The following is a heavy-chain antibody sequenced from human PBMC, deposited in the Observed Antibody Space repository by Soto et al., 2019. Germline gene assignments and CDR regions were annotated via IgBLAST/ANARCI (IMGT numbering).Heavy chain of an antibody. D-gene: IGHD2-8*01. Sequence: ASVKVFCKASGYTFTSYGISWVRQAPGQGLEWMGWISAYNGNTNYAQKLQGRVTMTTDTSTSTAYMELRSLRSDDTAVYYCARDCTNGVCYLWHVYYYYGMDVWGQGTTVTVSS. V-gene: IGHV1-18*04. J-gene: IGHJ6*02. CDR1: GYTFTSYG. CDR3: ARDCTNGVCYLWHVYYYYGMDV. CDR2: ISAYNGNT.